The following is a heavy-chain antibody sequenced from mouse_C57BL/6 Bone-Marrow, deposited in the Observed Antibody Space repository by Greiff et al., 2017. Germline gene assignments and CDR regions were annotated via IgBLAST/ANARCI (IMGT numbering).Heavy chain of an antibody. D-gene: IGHD1-1*01. Sequence: QVQLQQSGPELVKPGASVKISCKASGYAFSSSWMNWVKQRPGKGLEWIGRIYPGDGDTNSNGKFKGKATLTADKSSSTAYMQLSSLTSEDSAVYFCARGDYYGSSYRYFDVWGTGTTVTVSS. CDR1: GYAFSSSW. J-gene: IGHJ1*03. CDR3: ARGDYYGSSYRYFDV. CDR2: IYPGDGDT. V-gene: IGHV1-82*01.